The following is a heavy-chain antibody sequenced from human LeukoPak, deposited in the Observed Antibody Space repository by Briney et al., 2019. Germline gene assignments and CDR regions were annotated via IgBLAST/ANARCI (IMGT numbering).Heavy chain of an antibody. D-gene: IGHD1-26*01. CDR2: IYSSGST. Sequence: SETLSLTCSVSGGSISSISYYWGWIRQPPGKRLEWIGNIYSSGSTYNNPSLKSRVIISVDTSKNQFSLELTSVTAADTAVYYCARQGVVGATGFDYWGQGTLVTVSS. J-gene: IGHJ4*02. CDR1: GGSISSISYY. CDR3: ARQGVVGATGFDY. V-gene: IGHV4-39*01.